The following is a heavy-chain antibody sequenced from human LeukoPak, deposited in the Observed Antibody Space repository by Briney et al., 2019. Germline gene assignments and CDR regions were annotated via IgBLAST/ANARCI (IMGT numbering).Heavy chain of an antibody. CDR1: ENTLSRYY. D-gene: IGHD7-27*01. Sequence: ASVKVSCKASENTLSRYYMNWVRQAPGQGLEWMGIINPTGGGASYAQKFQGRVTMTIDTSTSTFYLELSSLTSQDTAVYYCARDGHGTSTWGWFGPWGQGTLVTVSS. CDR3: ARDGHGTSTWGWFGP. CDR2: INPTGGGA. V-gene: IGHV1-46*01. J-gene: IGHJ5*01.